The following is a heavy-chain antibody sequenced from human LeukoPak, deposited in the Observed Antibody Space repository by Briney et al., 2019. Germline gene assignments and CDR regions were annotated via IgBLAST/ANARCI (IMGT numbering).Heavy chain of an antibody. J-gene: IGHJ2*01. V-gene: IGHV3-53*01. Sequence: GGSLRLSCAASGFTVSSNYMSWVRQAPGKGLEWVSVIYSGGSTYYADTLQGRFTISRDNSKHTLYLQMNSLRAEDTAVYYCARAPQVLRHWYFDLWARGPLVPVSS. CDR2: IYSGGST. CDR1: GFTVSSNY. CDR3: ARAPQVLRHWYFDL. D-gene: IGHD2-2*01.